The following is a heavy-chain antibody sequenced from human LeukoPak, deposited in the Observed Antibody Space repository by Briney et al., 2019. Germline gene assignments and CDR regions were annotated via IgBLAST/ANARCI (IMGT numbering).Heavy chain of an antibody. Sequence: SETLSLTCTVSGGSISSYYWSWIRQPPGKGLEWIGYIYYSGSTNYNPSLKSRVTISVDTSKNQFSLKLSSVTAADTAVYYCAREALRDWYFDLWGRGTLITVSS. CDR1: GGSISSYY. CDR3: AREALRDWYFDL. V-gene: IGHV4-59*01. CDR2: IYYSGST. J-gene: IGHJ2*01.